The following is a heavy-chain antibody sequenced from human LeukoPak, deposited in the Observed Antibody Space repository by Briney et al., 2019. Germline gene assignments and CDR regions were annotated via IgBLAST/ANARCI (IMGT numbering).Heavy chain of an antibody. Sequence: GASVKVSCKASGYTFTSYDINWVRQATGQGLEWMGWMNPNSGNTGYAQKFQGRVTMTRNTSISTAYMELSSLRSEDTAVYYCARGPVFYYGSGSYYYGVDAWGQGTTVTVSS. D-gene: IGHD3-10*01. CDR2: MNPNSGNT. J-gene: IGHJ6*02. CDR1: GYTFTSYD. V-gene: IGHV1-8*01. CDR3: ARGPVFYYGSGSYYYGVDA.